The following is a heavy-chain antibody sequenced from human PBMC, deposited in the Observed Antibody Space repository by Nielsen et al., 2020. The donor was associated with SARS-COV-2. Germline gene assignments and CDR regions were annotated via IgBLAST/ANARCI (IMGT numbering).Heavy chain of an antibody. CDR3: AKDSDRSPVYYLDY. Sequence: GESLKIFCAASGFTFSSYSMNWVRQAPGKGLEWVSGISGSGVNTNYADSVKGWFTISRDNSKNRLYLQMNSLRAEDTAVYYCAKDSDRSPVYYLDYWGQGTLVTVSS. V-gene: IGHV3-23*01. CDR2: ISGSGVNT. D-gene: IGHD3-16*02. J-gene: IGHJ4*02. CDR1: GFTFSSYS.